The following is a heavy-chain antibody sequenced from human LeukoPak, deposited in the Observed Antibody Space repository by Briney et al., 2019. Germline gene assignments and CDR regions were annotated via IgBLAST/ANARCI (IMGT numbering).Heavy chain of an antibody. CDR1: GFTFSSYA. CDR3: ARSGYYDTSGYYYGF. V-gene: IGHV3-23*01. Sequence: GGSLRLSCAAPGFTFSSYAMSWVRQAPGKGLEWVSAISGSGGSTYYADSVKGRFTISRDNAKNSLYLQMNSVRDEDTAVYYCARSGYYDTSGYYYGFWGQGTLVAVSS. J-gene: IGHJ4*02. CDR2: ISGSGGST. D-gene: IGHD3-22*01.